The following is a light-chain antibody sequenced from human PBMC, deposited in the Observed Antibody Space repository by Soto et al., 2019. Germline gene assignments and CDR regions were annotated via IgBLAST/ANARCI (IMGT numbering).Light chain of an antibody. CDR3: QTWDTGIVV. CDR1: SGHGNYV. J-gene: IGLJ2*01. CDR2: VKSDGSH. V-gene: IGLV4-69*01. Sequence: QAVVTQSPSASASLGASVKLTCTLSSGHGNYVIAWHQQQPEKGPRFLMKVKSDGSHSKGDGIPDRYSGSSSGAERYLAIASIQSEDEADYFCQTWDTGIVVFGGGTKLSVL.